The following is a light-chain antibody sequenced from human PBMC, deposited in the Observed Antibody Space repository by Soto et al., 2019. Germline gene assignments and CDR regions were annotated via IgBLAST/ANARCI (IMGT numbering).Light chain of an antibody. V-gene: IGKV4-1*01. CDR1: QSFLYSSNNKKY. J-gene: IGKJ1*01. Sequence: DIVMTQSPDSLAVSLGERATINCKSIQSFLYSSNNKKYLAWYQQKLGPPPQPXXYWPSTRESRVPDRFSGIEAGTDGTNTISSLKEEDGSVYDCQQSYSTTRTFGQGTKVDIK. CDR2: WPS. CDR3: QQSYSTTRT.